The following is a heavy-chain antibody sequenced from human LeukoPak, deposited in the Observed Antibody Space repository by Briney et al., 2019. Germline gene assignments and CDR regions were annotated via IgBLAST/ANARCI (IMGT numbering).Heavy chain of an antibody. J-gene: IGHJ6*03. Sequence: GGSLRLSCAASGFTFSDYYMSGIRQAPGKGLEWVSYISSSGSTIYYADSVKGRFTISRDNAKNSLYLQMNSLRVEDTAVYYCASGADYYFYMDVWAKGTTVTISS. CDR1: GFTFSDYY. CDR3: ASGADYYFYMDV. D-gene: IGHD3-16*01. V-gene: IGHV3-11*04. CDR2: ISSSGSTI.